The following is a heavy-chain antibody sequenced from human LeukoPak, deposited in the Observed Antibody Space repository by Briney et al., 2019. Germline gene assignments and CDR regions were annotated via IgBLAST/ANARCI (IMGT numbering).Heavy chain of an antibody. CDR1: GGSISGYY. CDR2: IYYSGTT. V-gene: IGHV4-59*08. Sequence: SETLSLTCSVSGGSISGYYWSWIRQPPGKGLEWIGYIYYSGTTIYNPSLKSRLTISLDTSKNQFSLNLSSVTAADTAVYYCARDCYGDYVQPDLRAFDIWGQGTMVTVSS. J-gene: IGHJ3*02. CDR3: ARDCYGDYVQPDLRAFDI. D-gene: IGHD4-17*01.